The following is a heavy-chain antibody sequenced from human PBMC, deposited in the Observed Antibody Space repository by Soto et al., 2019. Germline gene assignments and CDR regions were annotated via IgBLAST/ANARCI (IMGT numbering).Heavy chain of an antibody. CDR2: MNPDSGNT. V-gene: IGHV1-8*01. CDR1: GYTFTEND. CDR3: VRAPLDYYSADYFDN. D-gene: IGHD2-21*02. Sequence: QVQLVQSGAEVKRPGASVKVSCKASGYTFTENDINWVRQATGHGLEWIGWMNPDSGNTGYARKFQGRVTMTRDTSITRAYMELRSLKSEDTAVYFCVRAPLDYYSADYFDNWGQGTLVNVSS. J-gene: IGHJ4*02.